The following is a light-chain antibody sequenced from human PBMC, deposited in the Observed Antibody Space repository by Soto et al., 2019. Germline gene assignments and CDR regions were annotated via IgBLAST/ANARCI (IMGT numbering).Light chain of an antibody. CDR2: KAS. V-gene: IGKV1-5*03. CDR1: KSFSNW. J-gene: IGKJ1*01. Sequence: DIQMTQSPSTLSASVGDTVTITCRASKSFSNWLAWYQQKPGKAPKYLIYKASTLESGLPSRFSCRGSVTEFTLTISSLEPDDSGTHYWQQYKSYSWPFGKGTKVYIK. CDR3: QQYKSYSWP.